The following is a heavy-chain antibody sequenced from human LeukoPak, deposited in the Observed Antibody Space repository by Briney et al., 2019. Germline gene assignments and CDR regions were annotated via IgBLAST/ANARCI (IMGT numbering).Heavy chain of an antibody. D-gene: IGHD6-19*01. J-gene: IGHJ4*02. Sequence: PSETLSLTCTVSGGSISNYYWSWIRQPPGKGLEWIGYISYSGSTNYNPSLKSRVTISVDTSKNQFSLKLSSVTAADTAVYYCARDKYNSGWHDYWGQGTLVTVSS. V-gene: IGHV4-59*01. CDR3: ARDKYNSGWHDY. CDR2: ISYSGST. CDR1: GGSISNYY.